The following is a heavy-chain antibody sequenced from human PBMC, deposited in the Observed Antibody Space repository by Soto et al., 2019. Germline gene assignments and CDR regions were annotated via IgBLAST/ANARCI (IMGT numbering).Heavy chain of an antibody. J-gene: IGHJ2*01. V-gene: IGHV3-30*18. CDR3: AKSSLGSESSGFQFWFFDL. D-gene: IGHD3-22*01. CDR1: GFTFSTYG. CDR2: ISYDGGTK. Sequence: QIHLVESGGGVAQPGRSLRLSCAASGFTFSTYGMHWVRQAPGKGLEWVAVISYDGGTKHYADSVKGRFTISRDKSKNTLYRHMNSLRAEDTAVYYCAKSSLGSESSGFQFWFFDLWGRCTVVTVSS.